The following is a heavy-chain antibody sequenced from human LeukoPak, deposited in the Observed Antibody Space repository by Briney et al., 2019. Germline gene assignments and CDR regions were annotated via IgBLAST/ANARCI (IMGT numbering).Heavy chain of an antibody. J-gene: IGHJ4*02. CDR3: ARGPGVAFGDGYYFDY. V-gene: IGHV1-69*04. Sequence: SVKVSCKASGGTFSSYAISWVRQAPGQGLEWMGRIIPILGIANYAQKFQGRVTITADKSTSTAYMELSSLRSEDTAVYYCARGPGVAFGDGYYFDYWGQGTLVTVSS. D-gene: IGHD5-24*01. CDR2: IIPILGIA. CDR1: GGTFSSYA.